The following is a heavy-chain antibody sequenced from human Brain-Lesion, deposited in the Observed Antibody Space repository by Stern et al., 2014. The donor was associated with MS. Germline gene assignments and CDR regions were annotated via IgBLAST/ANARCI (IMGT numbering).Heavy chain of an antibody. Sequence: VQLVESGPGLVKPSETLSLTCTVSYDSISSYYLTWLRQPPGKGLEWIGYINYRRNPNYNPALKSRVTISVDTSKNQFSLKLTSVTAADTAVYYCARAFSDCHDSTPGYWGQGTLVTVSS. V-gene: IGHV4-59*01. CDR1: YDSISSYY. D-gene: IGHD3-22*01. CDR3: ARAFSDCHDSTPGY. CDR2: INYRRNP. J-gene: IGHJ4*02.